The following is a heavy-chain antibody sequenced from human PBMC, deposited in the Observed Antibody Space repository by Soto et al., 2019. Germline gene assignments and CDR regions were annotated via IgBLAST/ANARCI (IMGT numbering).Heavy chain of an antibody. CDR2: INAGSGSS. V-gene: IGHV1-3*01. CDR1: GYTFTRYA. D-gene: IGHD6-19*01. J-gene: IGHJ4*02. Sequence: QVQLVQSGAEVKKPGASVKVSCKASGYTFTRYAIHWVRQAPGQGLEWMGWINAGSGSSRYSQNFQGRVTITRDTYASTAYMELNSLVFEDTGVYFCARERAVSGNFFDYWGQGTLVTVSS. CDR3: ARERAVSGNFFDY.